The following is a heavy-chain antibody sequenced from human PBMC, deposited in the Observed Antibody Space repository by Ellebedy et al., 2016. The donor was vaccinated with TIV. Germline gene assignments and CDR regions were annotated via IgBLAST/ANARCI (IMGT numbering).Heavy chain of an antibody. D-gene: IGHD3-3*02. J-gene: IGHJ2*01. V-gene: IGHV1-69*13. CDR2: TIPMFGTA. CDR1: GGTFSTYA. CDR3: AGDRAPISRNWYFDL. Sequence: AASVKVSCKASGGTFSTYAISWVRQAPGQGLEWLGGTIPMFGTANFAQRFQGRVTITADESRSTAYMELSSLRSEDTAVYYCAGDRAPISRNWYFDLWGRGTLVTVSS.